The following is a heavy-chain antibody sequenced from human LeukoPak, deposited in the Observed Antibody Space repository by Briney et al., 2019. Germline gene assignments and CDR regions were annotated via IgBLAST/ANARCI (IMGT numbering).Heavy chain of an antibody. J-gene: IGHJ4*02. Sequence: PSETLSLTCTVSGGSISSYYWSWIRQPPGKGLEWIGFIYYSGSTNYNPSLKSRVTISVDMSKSQVSLKLSSVTAADTAVYYCARSLSVTTGGYFDYWGQGTLVTVSS. CDR2: IYYSGST. V-gene: IGHV4-59*08. D-gene: IGHD4-17*01. CDR1: GGSISSYY. CDR3: ARSLSVTTGGYFDY.